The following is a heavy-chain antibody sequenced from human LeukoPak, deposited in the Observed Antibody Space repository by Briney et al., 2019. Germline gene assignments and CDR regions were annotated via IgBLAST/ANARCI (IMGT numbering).Heavy chain of an antibody. CDR3: AKDPYSSSSWVY. D-gene: IGHD6-6*01. V-gene: IGHV3-30-3*01. CDR1: GFTFSSYA. Sequence: GRSLRLSCAASGFTFSSYAMHWVRQAPGKGLEWVAVISSDRSNKYYADSVKGRFTISRDNSNNTLYLQMTSLRAEDTAVYYCAKDPYSSSSWVYWGQGTLVTVS. CDR2: ISSDRSNK. J-gene: IGHJ4*02.